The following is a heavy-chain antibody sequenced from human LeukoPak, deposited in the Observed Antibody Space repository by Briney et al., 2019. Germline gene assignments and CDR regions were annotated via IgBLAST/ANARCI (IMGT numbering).Heavy chain of an antibody. CDR1: GYSFTSYW. D-gene: IGHD2-15*01. V-gene: IGHV5-51*01. J-gene: IGHJ4*02. CDR2: IYPGDSDT. CDR3: ARSLRRYCSGGSCTFDY. Sequence: GESLKISCKGSGYSFTSYWIGWVRQMPGKGLEWMGIIYPGDSDTRYSPSFQGQVTISADKSTSTAYLQWSSLKASDTAMYYCARSLRRYCSGGSCTFDYWGQGTLVTVSS.